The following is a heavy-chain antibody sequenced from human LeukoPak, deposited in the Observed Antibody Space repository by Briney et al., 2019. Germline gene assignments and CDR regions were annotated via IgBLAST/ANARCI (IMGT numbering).Heavy chain of an antibody. J-gene: IGHJ4*02. CDR3: SRSLDY. V-gene: IGHV3-7*01. CDR1: GFPFSGYW. Sequence: GGSLKLSCAASGFPFSGYWMDWVRQAPGKGMEWVANIKEDGSQQYYADSVKGRFTISRDNAKNSLYLQMNSLRVEDTAIYYCSRSLDYLGQGALVTVSS. CDR2: IKEDGSQQ.